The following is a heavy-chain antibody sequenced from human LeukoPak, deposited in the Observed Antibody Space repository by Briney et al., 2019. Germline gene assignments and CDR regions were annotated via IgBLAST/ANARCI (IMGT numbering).Heavy chain of an antibody. J-gene: IGHJ6*02. V-gene: IGHV3-74*01. CDR2: ISSDGSST. CDR1: GFTFSSYW. Sequence: GGSLRLSCAASGFTFSSYWMHWVRQAPGKGLVWVSRISSDGSSTNYADSVKGRFTISRDNAKNTLYLQMNSLRAEDTAVYYCARGETYYYHGMDVWGQGTTVTVSS. CDR3: ARGETYYYHGMDV.